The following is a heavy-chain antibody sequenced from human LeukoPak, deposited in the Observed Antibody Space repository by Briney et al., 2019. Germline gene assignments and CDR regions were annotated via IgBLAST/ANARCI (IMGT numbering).Heavy chain of an antibody. CDR1: GGSFSGYY. J-gene: IGHJ4*02. CDR2: INHSGST. Sequence: PSETLSLTCAVYGGSFSGYYWSWIRQPPGKGLEWIGEINHSGSTNYNPSLKSRVTISVDTSKNQFSLKLSSVTAADTAVYYCARDRLRAFYYFDSWGQGTLVTVSS. V-gene: IGHV4-34*01. CDR3: ARDRLRAFYYFDS. D-gene: IGHD2/OR15-2a*01.